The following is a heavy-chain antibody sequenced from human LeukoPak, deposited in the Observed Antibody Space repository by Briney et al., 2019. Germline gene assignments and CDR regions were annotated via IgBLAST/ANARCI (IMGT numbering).Heavy chain of an antibody. D-gene: IGHD1-20*01. J-gene: IGHJ4*02. V-gene: IGHV1-69*13. CDR3: ARGRVPYNWNYVDY. CDR1: GGTFSSYA. Sequence: ASVKVSCKASGGTFSSYAISWVRQAPGQGLKWMGGIIPIFDTAHYAQKFQGRVTITADESTSTAYMELSSLRSEDTAVYYCARGRVPYNWNYVDYWGQGTLVTVSS. CDR2: IIPIFDTA.